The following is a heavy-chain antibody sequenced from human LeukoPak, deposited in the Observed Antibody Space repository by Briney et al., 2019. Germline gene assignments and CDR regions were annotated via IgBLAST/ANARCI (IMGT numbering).Heavy chain of an antibody. CDR3: ARVGVYSSSWPVSDY. J-gene: IGHJ4*02. CDR2: ISSSGSTI. Sequence: GGSLRLSXAASGFTFSSYEMNWVRQAPGKGLEWLSYISSSGSTIYYADSVKGRFTISRDNAKNSLYLQMNSLRAEDTAVYYCARVGVYSSSWPVSDYWGQGTLVTVSS. D-gene: IGHD6-13*01. CDR1: GFTFSSYE. V-gene: IGHV3-48*03.